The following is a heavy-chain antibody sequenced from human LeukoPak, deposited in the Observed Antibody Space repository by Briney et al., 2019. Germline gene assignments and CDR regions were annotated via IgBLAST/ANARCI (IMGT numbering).Heavy chain of an antibody. D-gene: IGHD6-19*01. V-gene: IGHV4-39*01. CDR2: VSYTVSA. J-gene: IGHJ4*02. CDR1: GGSITSGNYY. CDR3: ARGRAVAGIRY. Sequence: PSETLSLTCSVSGGSITSGNYYWAWVRQPPGKGLEWIGSVSYTVSAHSYPSLKSRATISLDTSKNQFSLKLSSVTAADTAVYYCARGRAVAGIRYWGQGTLVTVSS.